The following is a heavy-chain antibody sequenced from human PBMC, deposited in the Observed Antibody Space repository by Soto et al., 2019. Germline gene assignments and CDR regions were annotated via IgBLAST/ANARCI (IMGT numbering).Heavy chain of an antibody. Sequence: QVQLVESGGGVVKPGGSLRLSCAASGFTFSTYAMHWVRQAPGKGLEWVAVMSNDGISKYYAASVKGQFTISRDNSKNTLYQQMSGLQTEHTAVDYSARVSAMERAVRAVDYWGQGTLVTVSS. CDR3: ARVSAMERAVRAVDY. D-gene: IGHD5-18*01. CDR2: MSNDGISK. J-gene: IGHJ4*02. V-gene: IGHV3-30-3*01. CDR1: GFTFSTYA.